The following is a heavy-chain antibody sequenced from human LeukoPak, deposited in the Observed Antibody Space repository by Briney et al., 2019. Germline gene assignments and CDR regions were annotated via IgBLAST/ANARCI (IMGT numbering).Heavy chain of an antibody. CDR1: GFTFSSYS. CDR2: ISSSSSYI. D-gene: IGHD2-2*01. V-gene: IGHV3-21*01. CDR3: ARDTMAQDIVVVPAAV. J-gene: IGHJ4*02. Sequence: GGSLRLSCAASGFTFSSYSMNWVRQAPGKGLEWVSSISSSSSYIYYADSVKGRFTISRDNAKNSLYLQMNSLRAEDTAVYYCARDTMAQDIVVVPAAVWGQGTLVTVSS.